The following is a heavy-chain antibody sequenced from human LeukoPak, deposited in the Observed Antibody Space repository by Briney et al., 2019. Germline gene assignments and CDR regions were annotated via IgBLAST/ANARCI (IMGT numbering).Heavy chain of an antibody. CDR1: GGTFSSYA. Sequence: SVKVSCKASGGTFSSYAISWVRQAPGQGLEWMGGIIPIFGTANYAQKFQGRVTITADESTSTAYMELSSLRSEDTAVYYCARAVGCSGGSCYLPYNWFDPWGQGTLDTVSS. CDR3: ARAVGCSGGSCYLPYNWFDP. CDR2: IIPIFGTA. J-gene: IGHJ5*02. V-gene: IGHV1-69*01. D-gene: IGHD2-15*01.